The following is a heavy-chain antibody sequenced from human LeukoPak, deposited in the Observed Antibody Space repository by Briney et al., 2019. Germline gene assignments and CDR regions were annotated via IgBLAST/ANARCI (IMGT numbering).Heavy chain of an antibody. CDR1: GFTFSSYA. V-gene: IGHV3-33*01. D-gene: IGHD6-13*01. CDR2: VWYDGTKK. Sequence: GGSLRLSCAASGFTFSSYALHWVRQAPGKGLEWVAVVWYDGTKKYYADSVKGRFTISRDNSKNTLHLQMNSLRAEDTAVYYCARDPRYSSTWYYFDYWGQGTLVTVSS. CDR3: ARDPRYSSTWYYFDY. J-gene: IGHJ4*02.